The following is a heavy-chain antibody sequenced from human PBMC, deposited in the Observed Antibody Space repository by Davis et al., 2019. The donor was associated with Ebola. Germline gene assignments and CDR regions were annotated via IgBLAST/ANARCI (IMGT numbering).Heavy chain of an antibody. CDR2: IYYSGST. CDR3: ARESWGIAAARTGTYYYGMDV. CDR1: GGSISSSSYY. V-gene: IGHV4-39*07. J-gene: IGHJ6*02. Sequence: SETLSLTCTVSGGSISSSSYYWGWIRQPPGKGLEWIGSIYYSGSTSYNPSLKSRVTISVDTSKNQFSLKLSSVTAADTAVYYCARESWGIAAARTGTYYYGMDVWGQGTTVTVSS. D-gene: IGHD6-13*01.